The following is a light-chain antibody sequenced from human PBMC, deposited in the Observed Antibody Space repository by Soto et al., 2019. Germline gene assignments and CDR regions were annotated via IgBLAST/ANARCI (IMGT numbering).Light chain of an antibody. V-gene: IGKV3-15*01. J-gene: IGKJ1*01. CDR2: GPS. CDR1: QRVSSN. CDR3: QQYNNWPPWT. Sequence: EIVMTQSPATLSVSPGERATLSCRASQRVSSNLAWYQQKPGQAPRLLIYGPSTRATGIPARFSGSGSETEFTLTISSLQSEDFAVYYCQQYNNWPPWTFGQGTKVEIK.